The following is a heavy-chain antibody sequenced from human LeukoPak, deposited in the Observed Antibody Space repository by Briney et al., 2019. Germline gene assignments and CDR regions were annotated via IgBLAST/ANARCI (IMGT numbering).Heavy chain of an antibody. J-gene: IGHJ4*02. D-gene: IGHD3-10*01. CDR2: INSDGSST. CDR3: TRDSAHSGEY. V-gene: IGHV3-74*01. Sequence: GGSLRLSCAASGFTFSSHWMHWVRQAPGKGLVWVSRINSDGSSTSYADSVKGRFTISRDNANNTLYLQMNSVRAEDTAVYYCTRDSAHSGEYWGQGTLVTVSS. CDR1: GFTFSSHW.